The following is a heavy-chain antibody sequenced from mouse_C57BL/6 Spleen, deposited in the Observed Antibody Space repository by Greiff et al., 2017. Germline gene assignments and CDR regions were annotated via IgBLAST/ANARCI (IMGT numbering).Heavy chain of an antibody. CDR1: GYTFTDYN. V-gene: IGHV1-18*01. Sequence: VQLQQSGPELVKPGASVKIPCKASGYTFTDYNMDWVKQSHGKSLEWIGDINPNNGGTIYNQKFKGKATLTVDKSSSTAYMELRSLTSEDTAVYYCARSRSNYIYYFYYWGQGTTLTVSS. D-gene: IGHD2-5*01. CDR2: INPNNGGT. CDR3: ARSRSNYIYYFYY. J-gene: IGHJ2*01.